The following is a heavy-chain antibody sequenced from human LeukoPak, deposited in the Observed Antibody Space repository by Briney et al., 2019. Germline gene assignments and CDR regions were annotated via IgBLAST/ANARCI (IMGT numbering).Heavy chain of an antibody. J-gene: IGHJ6*02. D-gene: IGHD1-26*01. CDR3: ARGALLAPQLSGSYYGMDV. CDR1: GYTFTSYD. Sequence: ASVKVSCKASGYTFTSYDINWVRQATGQGLEWMVWMNPNSGNTGYAQKFQGRVTMTRNTSISTAYMELSSLRSEDTAVYYCARGALLAPQLSGSYYGMDVWGQGTTVTVSS. V-gene: IGHV1-8*01. CDR2: MNPNSGNT.